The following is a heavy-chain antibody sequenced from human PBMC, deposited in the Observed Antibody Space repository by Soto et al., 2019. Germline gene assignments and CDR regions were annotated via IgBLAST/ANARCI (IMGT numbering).Heavy chain of an antibody. CDR2: ISSSSSYI. CDR3: ARGTRSTSFRLDP. CDR1: GFTFSSYS. Sequence: GGSLRLSCAASGFTFSSYSMNWVRQAPGKGLEWVSSISSSSSYIYYADSVKGRFTISRDNAKNSLYLQMNSLRAEDTAVYYCARGTRSTSFRLDPWGQGTLVTVSS. J-gene: IGHJ5*02. V-gene: IGHV3-21*01. D-gene: IGHD2-2*01.